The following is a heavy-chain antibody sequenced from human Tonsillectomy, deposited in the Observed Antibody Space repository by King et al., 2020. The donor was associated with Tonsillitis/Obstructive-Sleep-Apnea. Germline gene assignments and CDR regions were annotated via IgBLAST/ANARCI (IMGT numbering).Heavy chain of an antibody. Sequence: VKLQQWGAGLLKPSETLSLTCAVYGGSFSGYYWSWIRQPPGKGLEWIGEINHSGSTNYNPSLKSRVTISVDTSKNQFSLKLSSVTAADTAVYYCARGRSNRVVIWRYYFDYWGQGTLVTVSS. D-gene: IGHD3-3*01. CDR3: ARGRSNRVVIWRYYFDY. V-gene: IGHV4-34*01. CDR2: INHSGST. CDR1: GGSFSGYY. J-gene: IGHJ4*02.